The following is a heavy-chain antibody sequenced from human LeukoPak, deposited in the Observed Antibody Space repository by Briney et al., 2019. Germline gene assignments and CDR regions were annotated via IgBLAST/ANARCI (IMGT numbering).Heavy chain of an antibody. CDR2: IIPIFGTA. D-gene: IGHD3-10*01. V-gene: IGHV1-69*13. CDR1: GGTFISYA. J-gene: IGHJ3*02. CDR3: ARKAGTRRGSAFDI. Sequence: SVKVSCKASGGTFISYAISWVRQAPGQELEWMGGIIPIFGTANYAQKFQGRVTITADESTSTAYMELSSLRSEDTAVYYCARKAGTRRGSAFDIWGQGTMVTVSS.